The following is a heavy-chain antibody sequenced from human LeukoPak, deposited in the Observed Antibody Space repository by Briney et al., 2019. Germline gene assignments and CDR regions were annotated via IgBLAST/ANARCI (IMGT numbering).Heavy chain of an antibody. J-gene: IGHJ4*02. V-gene: IGHV3-23*01. CDR3: AKDNWGKAV. CDR1: GGSISSGGYY. Sequence: ETLSLTCTVSGGSISSGGYYWSWIRQHPGKGLEWVSVISSGGSTYYADSVKGRFTISRDNSKNTVYLQMNSLRAEDTAVYYCAKDNWGKAVWGQGTLVTVSS. CDR2: ISSGGST. D-gene: IGHD7-27*01.